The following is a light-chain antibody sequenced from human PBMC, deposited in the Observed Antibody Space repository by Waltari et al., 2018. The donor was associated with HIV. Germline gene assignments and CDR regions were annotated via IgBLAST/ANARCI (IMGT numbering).Light chain of an antibody. V-gene: IGLV1-40*01. CDR2: ANN. CDR1: SSNPRTGYA. Sequence: QSVLTQPPSVSGAPGQTVTISCTGSSSNPRTGYAVHLYQQLPGAAPKLLIFANNNRPAGVPDRFSGSKSGTSASLAITGLQAEDEADYYCQSYDNSLRVIFGGGTKLTVL. J-gene: IGLJ2*01. CDR3: QSYDNSLRVI.